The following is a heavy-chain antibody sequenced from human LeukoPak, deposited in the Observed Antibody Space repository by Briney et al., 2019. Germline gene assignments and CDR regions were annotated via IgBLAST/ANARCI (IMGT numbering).Heavy chain of an antibody. J-gene: IGHJ4*02. CDR3: ARDSTGTTPDY. V-gene: IGHV4-59*11. CDR1: GGSIISHY. Sequence: SETLSLTCTVSGGSIISHYGSWIRQPPGKGLEWIGYIYYNGITNYNPSFKSRVTISVATSKNPFSLQLSSVTAADTAVYYCARDSTGTTPDYWGQGTLVTVSS. D-gene: IGHD1-7*01. CDR2: IYYNGIT.